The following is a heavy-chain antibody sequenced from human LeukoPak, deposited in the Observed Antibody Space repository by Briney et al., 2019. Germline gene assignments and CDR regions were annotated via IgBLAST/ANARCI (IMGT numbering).Heavy chain of an antibody. D-gene: IGHD6-19*01. Sequence: SVKVSCKASGGTFSSYAISWVRQAPGQGLEWMGGIIPIFGTANYAQKFQGRVTITADTSASTAYMELSSLRSEDMAVYYCARGRVAGIPFDYWGQGTLVTVSS. CDR2: IIPIFGTA. CDR3: ARGRVAGIPFDY. V-gene: IGHV1-69*06. CDR1: GGTFSSYA. J-gene: IGHJ4*02.